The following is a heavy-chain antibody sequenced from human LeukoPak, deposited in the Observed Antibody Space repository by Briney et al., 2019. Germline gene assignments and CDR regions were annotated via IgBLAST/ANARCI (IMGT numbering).Heavy chain of an antibody. CDR3: AKITRITIFGAYYFDY. CDR1: GFTFSSYA. D-gene: IGHD3-3*01. CDR2: ISGSGGST. J-gene: IGHJ4*02. Sequence: GGSLRLSCAASGFTFSSYAMSWVRQAPGKGLGWVSAISGSGGSTYYADSVKGRFTISRDNSKNTLYLQMNSLRADDTAVYYCAKITRITIFGAYYFDYWGQGTLVTVSS. V-gene: IGHV3-23*01.